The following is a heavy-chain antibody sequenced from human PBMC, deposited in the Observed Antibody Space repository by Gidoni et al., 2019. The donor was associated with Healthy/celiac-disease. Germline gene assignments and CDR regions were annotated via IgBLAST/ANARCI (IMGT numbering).Heavy chain of an antibody. CDR2: ISYDGSNK. J-gene: IGHJ4*02. D-gene: IGHD3-3*01. CDR1: GFTFSSYA. CDR3: ARGVWSGQFDY. Sequence: QVQLVESGGGVVQPGRSLRLSCAASGFTFSSYAMHWVRQAPGKGLEWVAVISYDGSNKYYADSVKGRFTISRDNSKNTLYLQMNSLRAEDTAVYYCARGVWSGQFDYWGQGTLVTVSS. V-gene: IGHV3-30-3*01.